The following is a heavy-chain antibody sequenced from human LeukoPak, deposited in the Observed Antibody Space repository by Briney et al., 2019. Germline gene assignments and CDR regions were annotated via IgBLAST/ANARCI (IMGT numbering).Heavy chain of an antibody. CDR1: GFTFSSYA. J-gene: IGHJ4*02. CDR2: ISGSGGST. D-gene: IGHD3-22*01. Sequence: PGGSLTLSCAASGFTFSSYAMSWVRQAPGKGLEWVSAISGSGGSTYYADSVKGRFTISRDNSKNTLYLQMNSLRAEDTAVYYCAKTNSSGYYYPLDYWGQGTLVTVSS. CDR3: AKTNSSGYYYPLDY. V-gene: IGHV3-23*01.